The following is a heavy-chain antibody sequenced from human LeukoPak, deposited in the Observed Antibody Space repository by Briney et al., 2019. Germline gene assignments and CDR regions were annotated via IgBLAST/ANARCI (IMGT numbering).Heavy chain of an antibody. D-gene: IGHD3-22*01. CDR1: GGTFSSYA. V-gene: IGHV1-69*05. CDR2: IIPIFGTA. CDR3: ARDVESDSSGYYGY. Sequence: SVKVSCKASGGTFSSYAISWVRQAPGQGLEWMGGIIPIFGTANYAQKFQGRVTITTDESTSTAYMELSSLRSEDTAVYYCARDVESDSSGYYGYWGQGTLVTVSS. J-gene: IGHJ4*02.